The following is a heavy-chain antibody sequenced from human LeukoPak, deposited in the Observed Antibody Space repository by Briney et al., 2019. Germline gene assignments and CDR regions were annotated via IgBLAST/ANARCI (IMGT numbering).Heavy chain of an antibody. D-gene: IGHD4-23*01. Sequence: PGGSLRLSCAASGFTFSSYGMHWVRQAPGKGLEWVAFIRYDRSNKYYADSVKGRFTISRDNSKNTLYLQMNSLRAEDTAVYYCAKDASYGGKVSPRFGYFDYWGQGTMVTVSS. CDR1: GFTFSSYG. V-gene: IGHV3-30*02. J-gene: IGHJ4*02. CDR2: IRYDRSNK. CDR3: AKDASYGGKVSPRFGYFDY.